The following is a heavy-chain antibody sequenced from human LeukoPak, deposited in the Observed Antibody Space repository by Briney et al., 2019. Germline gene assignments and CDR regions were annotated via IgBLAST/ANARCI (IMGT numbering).Heavy chain of an antibody. D-gene: IGHD3-22*01. V-gene: IGHV3-64D*06. CDR1: GFTFSSYA. Sequence: GGSLRLSCSASGFTFSSYAMHWVRQAPGKGLEYVSAISSNGGSTYYADSVKGRFTISRDNSKNTLYLQMSSLRAEDTAVYYCVKGEDYTDYYDSSGYFDYWGQGTLVTVSS. CDR2: ISSNGGST. J-gene: IGHJ4*02. CDR3: VKGEDYTDYYDSSGYFDY.